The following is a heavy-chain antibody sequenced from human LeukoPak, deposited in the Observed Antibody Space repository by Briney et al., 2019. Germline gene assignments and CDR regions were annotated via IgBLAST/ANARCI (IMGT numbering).Heavy chain of an antibody. CDR2: IYYGGTT. CDR3: ARQHRTRVVLAAKGAFDL. D-gene: IGHD2-15*01. V-gene: IGHV4-39*01. CDR1: GGSFSSNY. Sequence: ASESLSLTCAVYGGSFSSNYWGWISQPPGKGLEWIGTIYYGGTTYDNPSLKSRVTISGDPSKNQFSLKLSCVTAADTAVYYCARQHRTRVVLAAKGAFDLCGQGTIVTVS. J-gene: IGHJ3*01.